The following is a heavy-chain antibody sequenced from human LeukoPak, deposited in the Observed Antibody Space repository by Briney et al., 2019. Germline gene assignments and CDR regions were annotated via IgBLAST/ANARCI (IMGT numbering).Heavy chain of an antibody. Sequence: SETLSLTCTVSGGSISSYYWSWIRQPAGKGLEWIGRIYTSGSTNYNPSLKSRVTMSVDTSKNQFSLKLSSVTAADTAVYYCATTREGLLWFGELQEYPFDIWGQGTMVTVSS. CDR3: ATTREGLLWFGELQEYPFDI. CDR1: GGSISSYY. CDR2: IYTSGST. V-gene: IGHV4-4*07. D-gene: IGHD3-10*01. J-gene: IGHJ3*02.